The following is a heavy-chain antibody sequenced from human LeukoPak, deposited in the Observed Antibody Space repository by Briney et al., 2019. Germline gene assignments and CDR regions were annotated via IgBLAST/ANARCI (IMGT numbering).Heavy chain of an antibody. CDR3: ARDPPLKAEFFDY. CDR2: IYTSGST. D-gene: IGHD3-10*01. CDR1: GGSISSYY. J-gene: IGHJ4*02. V-gene: IGHV4-4*07. Sequence: SETLSLTCTVSGGSISSYYWSWILQPAGKGLEWIGRIYTSGSTNYNPSLKSRVTMSVDTSKNQFSLKLSSVTAADTAVYYCARDPPLKAEFFDYWGQGTLVTVSS.